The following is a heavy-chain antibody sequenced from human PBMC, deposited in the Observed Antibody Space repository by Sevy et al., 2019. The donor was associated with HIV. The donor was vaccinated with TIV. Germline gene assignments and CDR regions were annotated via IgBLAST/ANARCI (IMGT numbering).Heavy chain of an antibody. CDR3: ARMRGPMGWEYYFDY. J-gene: IGHJ4*02. V-gene: IGHV3-48*03. CDR2: ISSSGSTI. CDR1: GFTFSSYE. D-gene: IGHD1-26*01. Sequence: GGSLRLSCAASGFTFSSYEMNWVRQAPGKGLEWVSYISSSGSTIYYADSVKGRFTISRDNAKNSLYLQMNSLRAEDTAVYYCARMRGPMGWEYYFDYWGQGTLVTVSS.